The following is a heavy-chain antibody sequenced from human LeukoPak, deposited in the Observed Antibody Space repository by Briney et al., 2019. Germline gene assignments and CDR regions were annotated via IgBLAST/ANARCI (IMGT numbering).Heavy chain of an antibody. V-gene: IGHV3-21*01. CDR3: ARDRVGAILDY. CDR1: GFTFSNYW. CDR2: ISSSSSYI. D-gene: IGHD1-26*01. J-gene: IGHJ4*02. Sequence: GGSLRLSCAASGFTFSNYWMHWVRQAPGKGLEWVSSISSSSSYIYYADSVKGRFTISRDNAKNSLYLQMNSLRAEDTAVYYCARDRVGAILDYWGQGTLVTVSS.